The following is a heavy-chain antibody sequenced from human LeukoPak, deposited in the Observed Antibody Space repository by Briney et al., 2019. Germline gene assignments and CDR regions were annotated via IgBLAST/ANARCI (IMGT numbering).Heavy chain of an antibody. D-gene: IGHD6-19*01. V-gene: IGHV3-66*01. CDR2: IYSGGST. CDR1: GFTFSSYG. J-gene: IGHJ6*03. CDR3: ARRAVAGYYYYYYMDV. Sequence: GGSLRLSCAASGFTFSSYGMSWVRQAPGKGLEWVSVIYSGGSTYYADSVKGRFTISRDNSKNTLYLQMNSLRAEDTAVYYCARRAVAGYYYYYYMDVWGKGTTVTVSS.